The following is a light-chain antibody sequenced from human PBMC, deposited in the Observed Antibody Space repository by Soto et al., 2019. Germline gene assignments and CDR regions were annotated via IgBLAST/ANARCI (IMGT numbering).Light chain of an antibody. J-gene: IGLJ2*01. CDR3: SSYTTSSTPCV. CDR2: DVS. Sequence: QSALTQPASVSGSPGQPITISCTGTSSDIGGYNYVSWYQQHPGKAPKLMIYDVSNRPSGVSNRFSGSKSGNTASLTISGLQAEDEADYYCSSYTTSSTPCVFGGGTKLTVL. CDR1: SSDIGGYNY. V-gene: IGLV2-14*01.